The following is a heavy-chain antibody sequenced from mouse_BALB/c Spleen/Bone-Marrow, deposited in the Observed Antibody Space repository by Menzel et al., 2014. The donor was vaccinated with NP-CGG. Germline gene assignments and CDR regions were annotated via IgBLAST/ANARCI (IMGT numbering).Heavy chain of an antibody. CDR3: TRSGNYLFAY. J-gene: IGHJ3*01. Sequence: VQLQQSGAELVKPGASVMLSCKASGYTFTNYYMYWVKQRPGQGLEWIGEINPSNGGTNFNEKFKNKAALTVDKSSNATYMQLSSLTSEDSAVYYCTRSGNYLFAYWGQGTLVTVSA. CDR1: GYTFTNYY. CDR2: INPSNGGT. V-gene: IGHV1S81*02. D-gene: IGHD2-1*01.